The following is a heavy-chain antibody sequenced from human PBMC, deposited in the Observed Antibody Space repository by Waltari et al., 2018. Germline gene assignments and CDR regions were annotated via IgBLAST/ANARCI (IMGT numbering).Heavy chain of an antibody. J-gene: IGHJ5*02. V-gene: IGHV4-34*01. CDR2: INHSGST. D-gene: IGHD6-19*01. CDR1: GGSFSGYY. Sequence: QVQLQQWGAGLLKPSETLSLTCAVYGGSFSGYYWSWIRQPPGKGLEWIGEINHSGSTNYNPSLKSRVTISVDTSKNQFSLKLSSVTAADTAVYYCARGDSSGWYRVYWFDPWGQGTLVTVSS. CDR3: ARGDSSGWYRVYWFDP.